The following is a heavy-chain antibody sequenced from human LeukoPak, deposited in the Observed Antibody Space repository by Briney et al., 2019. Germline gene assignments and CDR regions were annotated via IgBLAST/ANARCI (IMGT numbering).Heavy chain of an antibody. CDR3: ARGSPGGANFFQY. Sequence: GGSLRLSCAASGFTVSSNYMSWVRQAPGKGLEWVSVIYVGGTTYYPDSLKGRFSISADSSKNTVYLQINSLRAEDTAVYYCARGSPGGANFFQYWGQGTLVTVSS. CDR1: GFTVSSNY. CDR2: IYVGGTT. D-gene: IGHD2-15*01. J-gene: IGHJ4*02. V-gene: IGHV3-66*01.